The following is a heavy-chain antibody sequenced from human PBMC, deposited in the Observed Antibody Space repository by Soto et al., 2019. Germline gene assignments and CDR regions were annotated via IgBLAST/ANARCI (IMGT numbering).Heavy chain of an antibody. D-gene: IGHD6-13*01. V-gene: IGHV3-30-3*01. Sequence: QVQLVESGGGVVQPGRSLRLSCAASGFIFSTYTMHWVRQAPGKGLEWLTVMSYDGSQKYYAYSVKGRLTISRDNSKNTLYLQMTSLRAEDTAVYHCAIAKSSSWHNFDYWGQGTLVTVSS. J-gene: IGHJ4*02. CDR2: MSYDGSQK. CDR3: AIAKSSSWHNFDY. CDR1: GFIFSTYT.